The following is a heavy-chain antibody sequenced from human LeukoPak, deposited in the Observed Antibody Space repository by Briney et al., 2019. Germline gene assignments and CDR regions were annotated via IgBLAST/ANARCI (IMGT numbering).Heavy chain of an antibody. CDR3: ARERQDGSSWYRGRPTNYYFDY. CDR1: GGTFSSYA. V-gene: IGHV1-69*01. J-gene: IGHJ4*02. CDR2: IIPIFGTA. D-gene: IGHD6-13*01. Sequence: SVKVSCKASGGTFSSYAISWVRQAPGQGLEWMGGIIPIFGTANYAQKFQGRVTITADESTSTAYMELSSLRSEDTAVYYCARERQDGSSWYRGRPTNYYFDYWGQGTLVTVSS.